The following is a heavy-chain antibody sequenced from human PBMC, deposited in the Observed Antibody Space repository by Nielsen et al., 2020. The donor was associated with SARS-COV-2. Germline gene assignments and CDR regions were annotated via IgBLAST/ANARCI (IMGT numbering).Heavy chain of an antibody. D-gene: IGHD2-2*02. V-gene: IGHV3-11*01. CDR3: ARDKPRYCSSTSCYTKGYFQH. CDR1: GFTFSDYY. J-gene: IGHJ1*01. Sequence: GESLKISCAASGFTFSDYYMSWIRQAPGKGLEWVSYISSSGGTIYYADSVKGRFTISRDNAKNSLYLQMNSLRAEDTAVYYCARDKPRYCSSTSCYTKGYFQHWGQGTLVTVSS. CDR2: ISSSGGTI.